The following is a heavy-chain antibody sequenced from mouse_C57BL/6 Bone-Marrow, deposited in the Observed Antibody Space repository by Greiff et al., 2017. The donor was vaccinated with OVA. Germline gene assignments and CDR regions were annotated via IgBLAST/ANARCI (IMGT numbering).Heavy chain of an antibody. Sequence: DVQLVESGGGLVKPGGSLKLSCAASGFTFSDYGMHWVRQAPEKGLEWVAYISSGSSTIYYADTVKGRFTISRDNAKKTLFLQMTSLRSEDTAMYYCASPWFAYWGQGTLVTVSA. CDR3: ASPWFAY. CDR2: ISSGSSTI. CDR1: GFTFSDYG. J-gene: IGHJ3*01. V-gene: IGHV5-17*01.